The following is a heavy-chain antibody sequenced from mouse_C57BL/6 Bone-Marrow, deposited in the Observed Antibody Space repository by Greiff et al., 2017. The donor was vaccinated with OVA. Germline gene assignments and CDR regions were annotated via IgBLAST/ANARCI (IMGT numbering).Heavy chain of an antibody. CDR2: IHPNSGST. CDR3: ARSVPYGEGD. V-gene: IGHV1-64*01. J-gene: IGHJ2*01. D-gene: IGHD1-1*01. Sequence: QVQLQQPGAELVQPGASVKLSCKASGYTFTSYWMHWVKQRPGQGLEWIGMIHPNSGSTNYNEKFKSKATLTVDKSSSTAYMQLSSLTSEDSAVYYCARSVPYGEGDWGQGTTLTVSS. CDR1: GYTFTSYW.